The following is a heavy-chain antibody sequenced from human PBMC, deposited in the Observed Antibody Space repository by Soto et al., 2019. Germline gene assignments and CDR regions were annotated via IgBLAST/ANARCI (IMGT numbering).Heavy chain of an antibody. CDR1: GYTFTSYA. V-gene: IGHV1-3*01. J-gene: IGHJ4*02. CDR2: INAGNGNT. Sequence: PSVKVSCKASGYTFTSYAMHWVRQAPGQRLEWMGWINAGNGNTKYSQKFQGRVTITRDTSASTAYMELSSLRSEDTAVYYCARVGQQLVTGDFDYWGQGTLVTVSS. D-gene: IGHD6-13*01. CDR3: ARVGQQLVTGDFDY.